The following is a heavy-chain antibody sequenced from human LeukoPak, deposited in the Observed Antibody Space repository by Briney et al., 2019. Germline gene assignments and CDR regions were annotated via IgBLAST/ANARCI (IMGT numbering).Heavy chain of an antibody. CDR3: ARSQGSTYNPRTGFDY. V-gene: IGHV3-33*01. CDR2: LWYDGNNK. CDR1: GFTFSSYG. Sequence: GGSLRLSCAASGFTFSSYGIHWVRQAPGKGLEWVTILWYDGNNKYYADSVKGRFTISRDTSKNTVYLQMNSLRPEDTAVYYCARSQGSTYNPRTGFDYWGQGTLVTVSS. J-gene: IGHJ4*02. D-gene: IGHD1-14*01.